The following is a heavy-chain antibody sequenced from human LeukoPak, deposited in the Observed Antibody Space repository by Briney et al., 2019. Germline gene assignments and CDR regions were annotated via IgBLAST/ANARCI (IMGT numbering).Heavy chain of an antibody. D-gene: IGHD3-10*01. J-gene: IGHJ4*02. Sequence: GGSLRLSCAASGFTFSSYNMHWVRQAPGKGLELVSYISSSTSYTYYADSVKGRFTISRDNAKNSLYLQMNSLRAEDTAVYYCARVYGYYGSGNYYLDYWGQGTLVTVSS. CDR3: ARVYGYYGSGNYYLDY. CDR2: ISSSTSYT. CDR1: GFTFSSYN. V-gene: IGHV3-21*05.